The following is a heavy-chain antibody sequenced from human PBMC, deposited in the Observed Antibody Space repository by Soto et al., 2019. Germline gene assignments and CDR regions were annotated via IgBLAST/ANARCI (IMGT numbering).Heavy chain of an antibody. CDR1: GYTFTSYG. Sequence: ASVKVSCKASGYTFTSYGISWVRQAPGQGLEWMGWISAYNGNTNYAQKLQGRVTMTTDTSTSTAYMVLRSLRSDDTAVYYCARDVNRAVGERVLRFLEWLPPYYYYYMDVWGKGTTVTVSS. CDR3: ARDVNRAVGERVLRFLEWLPPYYYYYMDV. V-gene: IGHV1-18*01. CDR2: ISAYNGNT. J-gene: IGHJ6*03. D-gene: IGHD3-3*01.